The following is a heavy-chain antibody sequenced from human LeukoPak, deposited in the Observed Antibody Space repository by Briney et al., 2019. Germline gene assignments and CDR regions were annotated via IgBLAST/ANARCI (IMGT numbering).Heavy chain of an antibody. J-gene: IGHJ5*02. CDR2: IYYSGST. Sequence: SETLSLTCTVSSGSIRTSYCSWIRQPPGKGLEWIGYIYYSGSTNYNPSLKSRVTISVDTSRNQFSLKLSSVTAADTAVYYCARQGSVAWGQGTLATVSS. CDR1: SGSIRTSY. V-gene: IGHV4-59*01. D-gene: IGHD6-6*01. CDR3: ARQGSVA.